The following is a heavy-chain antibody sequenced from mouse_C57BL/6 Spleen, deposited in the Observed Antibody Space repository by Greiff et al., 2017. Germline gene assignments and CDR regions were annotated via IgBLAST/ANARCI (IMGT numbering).Heavy chain of an antibody. Sequence: EVKLQESGPGLVKPSQSLSLTCSVTGYSITSGYYWNWIRQFPGNKLEWMGYISYDGSNNYNPSLKNRISITRDPSKNQFFLKLNSVTTEDTATYYCAREDDYLFAYWGQGTLVTVSA. CDR3: AREDDYLFAY. D-gene: IGHD2-4*01. CDR1: GYSITSGYY. J-gene: IGHJ3*01. CDR2: ISYDGSN. V-gene: IGHV3-6*01.